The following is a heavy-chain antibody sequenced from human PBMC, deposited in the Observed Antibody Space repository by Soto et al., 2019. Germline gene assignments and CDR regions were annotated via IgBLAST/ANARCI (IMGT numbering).Heavy chain of an antibody. CDR1: GFTFSDYY. CDR3: ARDTAFISSGLFNP. J-gene: IGHJ5*02. D-gene: IGHD3-22*01. Sequence: GGSLRLSCAASGFTFSDYYMSWIRQAPGKGLEWISHISDSATTMYYADSVKGRFAISRDNARKSLFLHMNSLRAEDTAVYYCARDTAFISSGLFNPWGQGTLVTVSS. V-gene: IGHV3-11*01. CDR2: ISDSATTM.